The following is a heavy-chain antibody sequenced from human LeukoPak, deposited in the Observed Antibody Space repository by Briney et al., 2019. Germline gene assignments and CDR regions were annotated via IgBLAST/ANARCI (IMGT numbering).Heavy chain of an antibody. CDR1: GASVTSSY. J-gene: IGHJ4*02. CDR2: IYYTGYT. V-gene: IGHV4-59*02. Sequence: SETLSLTCSVSGASVTSSYWTWVRLPPGRGLEWIGYIYYTGYTNYNPSLKSRVTISLDIHTNQLSLEVISVTAADTAIYYCARAPIGSIDYWGPGALVTVSS. CDR3: ARAPIGSIDY. D-gene: IGHD1-1*01.